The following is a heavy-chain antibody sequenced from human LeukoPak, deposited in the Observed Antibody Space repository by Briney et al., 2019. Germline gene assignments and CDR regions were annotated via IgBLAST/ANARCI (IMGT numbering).Heavy chain of an antibody. CDR3: AKGRSPRPNYGGNSVDY. J-gene: IGHJ4*02. D-gene: IGHD4-23*01. CDR1: GFTFDDFA. Sequence: SGRSLRLSCVASGFTFDDFAMHWVRQVPGKGLEWVSGIAWNGGRAAFADSVKGRFNISRDNDKNSLYLQMNSLRPEDTALYYCAKGRSPRPNYGGNSVDYWGQGTLVTVSS. V-gene: IGHV3-9*01. CDR2: IAWNGGRA.